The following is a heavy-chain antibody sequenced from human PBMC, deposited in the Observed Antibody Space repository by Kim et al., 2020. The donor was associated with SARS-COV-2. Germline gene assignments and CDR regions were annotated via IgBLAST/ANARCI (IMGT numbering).Heavy chain of an antibody. CDR1: GGSISSYY. D-gene: IGHD3-10*01. CDR2: IYTSGST. CDR3: ARGGLLWFGELAPYGMDV. J-gene: IGHJ6*02. V-gene: IGHV4-4*07. Sequence: SETLSLTCTVSGGSISSYYWSWIRQPAGKGLEWIGRIYTSGSTNYNPSLKSRVTMSVDTSKNQFSLKLSSVTAADTAVYYCARGGLLWFGELAPYGMDVWGQGTTVTVSS.